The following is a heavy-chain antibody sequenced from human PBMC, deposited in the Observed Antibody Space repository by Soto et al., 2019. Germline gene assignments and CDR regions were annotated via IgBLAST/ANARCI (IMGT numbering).Heavy chain of an antibody. J-gene: IGHJ4*02. Sequence: QVQLVESGGGVVQPGRSLRLSCAASGFTFSSYGMHWVRQAPGKGLEWVAVIWYDGSNKYYADSVKGRFTISRDNSKNTLYLQMNSLRAEDTAVYYCARARPRTTPNFDYWGQGTLVTVSS. V-gene: IGHV3-33*01. CDR2: IWYDGSNK. D-gene: IGHD4-17*01. CDR1: GFTFSSYG. CDR3: ARARPRTTPNFDY.